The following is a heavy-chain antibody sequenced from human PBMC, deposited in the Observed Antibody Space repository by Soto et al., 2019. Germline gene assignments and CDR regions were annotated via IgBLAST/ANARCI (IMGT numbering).Heavy chain of an antibody. CDR3: ARAPRYTSDIVQVPAVMYEDWFVP. Sequence: QVLLVQSGAEVKKPGASVKLSCKASGYIFSNYAVQWVRQAPGQSLEWMGWIHAGNGDTKYSQRFHDRVTITRNTSASTAIMELSSLRSEDTAIYYRARAPRYTSDIVQVPAVMYEDWFVPWGQGTLVTVSS. V-gene: IGHV1-3*01. D-gene: IGHD2-2*01. CDR2: IHAGNGDT. CDR1: GYIFSNYA. J-gene: IGHJ5*02.